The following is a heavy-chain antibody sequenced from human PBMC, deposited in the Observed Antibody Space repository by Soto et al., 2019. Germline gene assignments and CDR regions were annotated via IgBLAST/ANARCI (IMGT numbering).Heavy chain of an antibody. CDR3: AVAGETFDY. D-gene: IGHD6-19*01. V-gene: IGHV4-34*01. CDR1: GGSFSGYY. CDR2: IDHSGST. J-gene: IGHJ4*02. Sequence: QVQLQQWGAGLLKPSETLSLTCAVYGGSFSGYYWSWIRQPPGKGLEWIGEIDHSGSTNYNPSLKRRVTMSGDTSKKQFSLKLSSVTAADTAVYYCAVAGETFDYWGQGTLVTVSS.